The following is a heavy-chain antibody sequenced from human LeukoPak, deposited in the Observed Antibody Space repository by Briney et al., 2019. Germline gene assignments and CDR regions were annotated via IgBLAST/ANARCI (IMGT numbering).Heavy chain of an antibody. CDR2: IYYSGST. V-gene: IGHV4-31*03. CDR1: GGSISSGGYY. J-gene: IGHJ4*02. CDR3: AIDSGGGLLFDY. D-gene: IGHD2-15*01. Sequence: PSETLSLTCTVSGGSISSGGYYWSWIRQHPGKGLEWIGYIYYSGSTYYNPSLKSRVTISVDTSKNQFSLKLSSVTAADTAVYYCAIDSGGGLLFDYWGQGTLVTVSS.